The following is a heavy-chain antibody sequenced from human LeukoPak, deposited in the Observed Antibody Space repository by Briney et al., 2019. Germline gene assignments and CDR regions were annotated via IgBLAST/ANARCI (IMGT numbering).Heavy chain of an antibody. Sequence: ASVKVSCRASGYTFTSHYMHWVRQAPGQGLEWMGVINPSAGTTTYPQKFQGRVTMNGDTSTSTVYMELSSLKSEDTAVYYCAAPGASGFVGNFWSGPLDFWGQGTLVTVSS. J-gene: IGHJ1*01. CDR1: GYTFTSHY. CDR3: AAPGASGFVGNFWSGPLDF. CDR2: INPSAGTT. D-gene: IGHD3-3*01. V-gene: IGHV1-46*01.